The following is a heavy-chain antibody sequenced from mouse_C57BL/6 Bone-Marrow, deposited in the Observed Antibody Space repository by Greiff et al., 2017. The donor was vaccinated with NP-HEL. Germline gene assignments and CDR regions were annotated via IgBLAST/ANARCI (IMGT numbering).Heavy chain of an antibody. CDR3: ARHPRLTVWAMDY. CDR2: ISNGGGST. V-gene: IGHV5-12*01. D-gene: IGHD4-1*01. CDR1: GFTFSDYY. J-gene: IGHJ4*01. Sequence: EVNLVESGGGLVQPGGSLKLSCAASGFTFSDYYMYWVRQTPEKRLEWVAYISNGGGSTYYPDTVKGRFTISRDNAKNTLYLQMSRLKSEDTAMYDCARHPRLTVWAMDYWGQGTSVTVSS.